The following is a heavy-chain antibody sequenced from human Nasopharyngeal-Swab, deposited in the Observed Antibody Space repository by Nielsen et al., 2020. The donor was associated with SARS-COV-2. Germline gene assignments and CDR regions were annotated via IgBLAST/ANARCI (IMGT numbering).Heavy chain of an antibody. J-gene: IGHJ4*02. V-gene: IGHV3-49*02. CDR2: IRSKAYGGTT. D-gene: IGHD3-22*01. Sequence: WIRQPPGKGLEWVGFIRSKAYGGTTEYAASVKGRFTISRDDSKSIAYLQMNSLKTEDTAVYYCTSEIYDSSGFWGQGTVVTVSS. CDR3: TSEIYDSSGF.